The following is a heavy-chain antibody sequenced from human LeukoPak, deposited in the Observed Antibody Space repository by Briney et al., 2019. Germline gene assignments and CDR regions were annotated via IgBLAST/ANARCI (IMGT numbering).Heavy chain of an antibody. CDR2: IDWDDDK. D-gene: IGHD6-19*01. V-gene: IGHV2-70*11. CDR3: ARSSSCAIAMAGASYSQFDY. Sequence: SGPALLKPTQTLTLTCTFSGFSLSASGMCVTWIRQPPGKALEWLARIDWDDDKYYSTSLKTRLTISKDTSKNQVVLIMTNMDPVDTATYYCARSSSCAIAMAGASYSQFDYWGQGTLVTVSS. J-gene: IGHJ4*02. CDR1: GFSLSASGMC.